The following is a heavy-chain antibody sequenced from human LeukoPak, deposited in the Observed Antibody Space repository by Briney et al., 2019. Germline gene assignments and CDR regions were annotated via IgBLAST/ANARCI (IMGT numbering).Heavy chain of an antibody. CDR2: MNPSGGST. CDR1: GDTFTISY. D-gene: IGHD1-26*01. Sequence: ASVKVSCTASGDTFTISYMPWVRQAPGQGLEWMGIMNPSGGSTSYAQKFQGRVTMTRDTSTRTVYMELSSLRSEDTAVYYCAKEEAVGAKFRHTFDIWGQGTMVTVSS. J-gene: IGHJ3*02. CDR3: AKEEAVGAKFRHTFDI. V-gene: IGHV1-46*01.